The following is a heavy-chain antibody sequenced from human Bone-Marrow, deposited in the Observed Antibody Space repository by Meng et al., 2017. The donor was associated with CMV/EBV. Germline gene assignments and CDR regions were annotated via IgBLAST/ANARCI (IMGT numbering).Heavy chain of an antibody. D-gene: IGHD3-10*01. CDR1: GFTFSSYS. CDR2: ISSSRSYI. V-gene: IGHV3-21*01. Sequence: GESLKISCAASGFTFSSYSMNWVRQAPGKGLEWVSSISSSRSYIYYADSVKGRFTISRDNAKNSLYLQMNSLRAEDTAVYYCAREGWFGEFGFDYWGQGTLVTVYS. CDR3: AREGWFGEFGFDY. J-gene: IGHJ4*02.